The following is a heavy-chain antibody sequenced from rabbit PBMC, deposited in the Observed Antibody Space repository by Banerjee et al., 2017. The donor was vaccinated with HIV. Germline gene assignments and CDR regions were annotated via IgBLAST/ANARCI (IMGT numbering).Heavy chain of an antibody. V-gene: IGHV1S40*01. CDR2: IDVGYRAKT. CDR1: GFNISGGYW. Sequence: QSLEESGGDLVKPGASLTLTCTASGFNISGGYWMCWVRQAPGKGLELIACIDVGYRAKTYYASWAKGRFTVSKTSSTTVTLQMTSLTAADTATYFCARDGSGWGANFNLWGPGTLVTVS. J-gene: IGHJ4*01. CDR3: ARDGSGWGANFNL. D-gene: IGHD4-1*01.